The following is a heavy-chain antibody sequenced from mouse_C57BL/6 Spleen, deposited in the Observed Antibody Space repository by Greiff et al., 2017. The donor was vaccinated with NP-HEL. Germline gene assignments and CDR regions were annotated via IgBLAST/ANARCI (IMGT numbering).Heavy chain of an antibody. CDR3: ARLDYYGPFAY. CDR2: IYPGDGDT. D-gene: IGHD1-1*01. Sequence: QVHVKQSGPELVKPGASVKISCKASGYAFSSSWMNWVKQRPGKGLEWIGRIYPGDGDTNYNGKFKGKATLTADKSSSTAYMQLSSLTSEDSAVYFCARLDYYGPFAYWGQGTLVTVSA. J-gene: IGHJ3*01. CDR1: GYAFSSSW. V-gene: IGHV1-82*01.